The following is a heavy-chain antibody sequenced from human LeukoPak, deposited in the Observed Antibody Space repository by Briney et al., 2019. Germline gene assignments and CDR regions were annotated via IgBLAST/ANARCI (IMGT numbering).Heavy chain of an antibody. J-gene: IGHJ4*02. CDR3: AGGGDGYQTRFDY. D-gene: IGHD5-24*01. CDR1: GGSISGYF. V-gene: IGHV4-4*07. Sequence: PSETLSLTCIVSGGSISGYFWSWIRQPAGKGLEWIGRIYTSGSTNYNPSLRSRVTTSADTSKNQFSLKMTSVTAADTAVYYCAGGGDGYQTRFDYWGQGTLLTVSS. CDR2: IYTSGST.